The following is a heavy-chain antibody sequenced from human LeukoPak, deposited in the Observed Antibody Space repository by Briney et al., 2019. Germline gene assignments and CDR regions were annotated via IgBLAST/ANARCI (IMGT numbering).Heavy chain of an antibody. V-gene: IGHV4-34*01. CDR1: GGSFSGYY. CDR2: INHSGST. Sequence: SETLSLTCAVYGGSFSGYYWSWIRKPPGKGLEWIGEINHSGSTNYNPSLKSRVTISADTSKNQFSLKLSSVTAADTAVYYCARGPYELELRAWGQGTLVTVSS. CDR3: ARGPYELELRA. J-gene: IGHJ4*02. D-gene: IGHD1-7*01.